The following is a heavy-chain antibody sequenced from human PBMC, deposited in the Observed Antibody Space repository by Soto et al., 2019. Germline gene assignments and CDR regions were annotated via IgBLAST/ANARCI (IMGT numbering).Heavy chain of an antibody. V-gene: IGHV3-7*01. CDR1: GFSSSDYW. CDR3: ARDHSTRGSYQGIFGY. J-gene: IGHJ4*02. D-gene: IGHD1-26*01. Sequence: ELQLVQSGGGLAQPGGSLRLSCIASGFSSSDYWMAWIRQVPGKGLELVAAINGDGSDRGYLESVEGRFTISRDNSKNTLFLPMNRMRPEDTAVYFCARDHSTRGSYQGIFGYWGQGALVTVSS. CDR2: INGDGSDR.